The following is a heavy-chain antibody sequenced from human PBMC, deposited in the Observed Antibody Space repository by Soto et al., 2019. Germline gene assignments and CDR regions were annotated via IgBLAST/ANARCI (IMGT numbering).Heavy chain of an antibody. CDR3: ARNLDLGYCSGGSCPSAFDI. J-gene: IGHJ3*02. V-gene: IGHV4-59*01. Sequence: SETLSLTCTVSGGSISSYYWSWIRQPPGKGLEWIGYIYYSGSTNYNPSLKSRVTISVDTSKNQFSLKLSSVTAADTAVYYCARNLDLGYCSGGSCPSAFDIWGKGTMVTVSS. CDR1: GGSISSYY. CDR2: IYYSGST. D-gene: IGHD2-15*01.